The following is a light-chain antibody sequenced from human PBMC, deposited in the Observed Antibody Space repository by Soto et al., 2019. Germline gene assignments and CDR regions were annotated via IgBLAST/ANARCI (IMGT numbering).Light chain of an antibody. Sequence: QSALAQPASVSGSPGQSIAISCTGTSSDVGGYNSVSWYQQHPGKATKLMIYNVSNRPSGGSDRFSGSKSGNTASLTISGLQAEDEADYYCSSYISSNTYVFGTGSNV. CDR2: NVS. CDR3: SSYISSNTYV. J-gene: IGLJ1*01. CDR1: SSDVGGYNS. V-gene: IGLV2-14*03.